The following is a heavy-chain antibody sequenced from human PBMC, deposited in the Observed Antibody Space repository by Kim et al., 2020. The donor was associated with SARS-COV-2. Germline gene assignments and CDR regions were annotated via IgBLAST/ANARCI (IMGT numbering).Heavy chain of an antibody. J-gene: IGHJ4*02. V-gene: IGHV3-73*01. CDR3: SRMSRGDYATPLGY. Sequence: GGSLRLSCVASGFTFSGSAMHWVRLTSGKGLEWIGRIRTKTNNYATAYAASVEGRFTISRDDSENTAYLQMDSLKSEDTALYFCSRMSRGDYATPLGYWGQGTQVTLSS. CDR1: GFTFSGSA. CDR2: IRTKTNNYAT. D-gene: IGHD4-17*01.